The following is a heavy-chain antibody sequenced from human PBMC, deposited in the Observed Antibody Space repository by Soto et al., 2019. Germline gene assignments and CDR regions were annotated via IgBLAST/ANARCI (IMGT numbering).Heavy chain of an antibody. V-gene: IGHV1-24*01. Sequence: ASVKVSFKVSGYSLTELSMHWVRQAPGKGLEWMGGFDPEDGETIYAQKFQGRVTMTEDTSTDTAYMELSSLRSEDTAVYYCAKDKDCRSTSCYDYGAQGTLVTASS. D-gene: IGHD2-2*01. CDR1: GYSLTELS. J-gene: IGHJ4*02. CDR2: FDPEDGET. CDR3: AKDKDCRSTSCYDY.